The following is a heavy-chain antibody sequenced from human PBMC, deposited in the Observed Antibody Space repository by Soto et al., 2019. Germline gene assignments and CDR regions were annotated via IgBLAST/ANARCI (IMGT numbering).Heavy chain of an antibody. D-gene: IGHD3-10*01. CDR3: VHRARFQGFDV. V-gene: IGHV2-5*01. J-gene: IGHJ6*02. CDR2: LEGNDIK. CDR1: GLSLSTDGVG. Sequence: QITLKESGPTLVKPTQTLTLTCSFSGLSLSTDGVGVGWIRQPPGEALEWLAFLEGNDIKWYTPSLKTRLTRTTXTTNNLMVRTMINIDSVNTSTYYCVHRARFQGFDVWSQGTTVTVCS.